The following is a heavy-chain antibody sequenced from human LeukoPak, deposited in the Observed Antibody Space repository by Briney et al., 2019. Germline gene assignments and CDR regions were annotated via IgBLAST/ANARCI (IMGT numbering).Heavy chain of an antibody. CDR1: GGSISSYY. V-gene: IGHV4-4*07. D-gene: IGHD2-2*01. Sequence: PSETLSLTCTVSGGSISSYYWSWIRQPAGKGLEWIGRIYTSGSTNYNPSLKSRVTMSVDTSKNQFSLKLSSVTAADTAVYYCAREVVVVPAAIKYDPWGQGTLVTVSS. J-gene: IGHJ5*02. CDR3: AREVVVVPAAIKYDP. CDR2: IYTSGST.